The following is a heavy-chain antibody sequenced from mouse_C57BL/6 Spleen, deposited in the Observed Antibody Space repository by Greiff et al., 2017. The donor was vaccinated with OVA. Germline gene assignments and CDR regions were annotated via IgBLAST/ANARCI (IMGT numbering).Heavy chain of an antibody. CDR2: ISYDGSN. Sequence: VQLQQSGPGLVKPSQSLSLTCSVTGYSITSGYYWTWIRQFPGNKLEWMGYISYDGSNNYNPSLKNRISITRDTSKNQFFLKLNSVTTEDTATYYCAREITTVVAGFDYWGQGTTLTVSS. CDR3: AREITTVVAGFDY. J-gene: IGHJ2*01. D-gene: IGHD1-1*01. V-gene: IGHV3-6*01. CDR1: GYSITSGYY.